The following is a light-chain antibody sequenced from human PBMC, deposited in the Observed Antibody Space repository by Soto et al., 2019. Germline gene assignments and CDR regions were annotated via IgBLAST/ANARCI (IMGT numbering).Light chain of an antibody. CDR2: ETS. CDR1: SSDFGSYKF. V-gene: IGLV2-23*01. Sequence: QSALTQPASVSGSPGQSVTISCTGTSSDFGSYKFVSWYQHHPVTVPKVIIYETSKRPSGVSDRFSGSKSGNTASLTISGLQAEDEADYYCFSFTSTNTHVFGSGTKVTVL. CDR3: FSFTSTNTHV. J-gene: IGLJ1*01.